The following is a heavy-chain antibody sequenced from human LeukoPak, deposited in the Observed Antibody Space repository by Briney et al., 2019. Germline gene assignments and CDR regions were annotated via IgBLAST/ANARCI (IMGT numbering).Heavy chain of an antibody. CDR2: IYTTGST. J-gene: IGHJ4*02. CDR3: ARDRSGLSPYYFDY. V-gene: IGHV4-4*07. Sequence: SETLSLTCTVSGGSIGRYYWTWIRQPAGKGLEWIGRIYTTGSTNYNPSLKSRVSISIDTSRSHFSLNLTSVTAADTAVYFCARDRSGLSPYYFDYWGQGALVSVSS. CDR1: GGSIGRYY. D-gene: IGHD3-10*01.